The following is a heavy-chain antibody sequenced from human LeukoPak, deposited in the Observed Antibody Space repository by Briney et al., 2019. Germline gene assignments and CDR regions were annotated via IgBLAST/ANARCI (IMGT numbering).Heavy chain of an antibody. CDR3: AAHLGSGWHLDY. CDR2: ISLDGKNE. D-gene: IGHD6-19*01. Sequence: PGGSLRLSYVASGLSFTTKAMHWVRQAPGEGLEWMSYISLDGKNESYADSVRGRFTISRDNSRNTVYLQMNSLRPEDTAVYYCAAHLGSGWHLDYWGQGIRVTVSP. CDR1: GLSFTTKA. V-gene: IGHV3-30*04. J-gene: IGHJ4*02.